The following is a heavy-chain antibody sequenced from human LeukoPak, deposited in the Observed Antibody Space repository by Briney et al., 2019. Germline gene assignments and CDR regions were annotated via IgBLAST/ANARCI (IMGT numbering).Heavy chain of an antibody. Sequence: GGSLRLSCAASGFTFSDYAVHWVRQAPGKGLEYVSAISTDGGGTYYVNSVKGRFTISRDNSKNTLYLQMGSLRAEDMAVYYCARYGSGSYYHYWGQGTLVTVSS. V-gene: IGHV3-64*01. D-gene: IGHD3-10*01. CDR2: ISTDGGGT. CDR3: ARYGSGSYYHY. CDR1: GFTFSDYA. J-gene: IGHJ4*02.